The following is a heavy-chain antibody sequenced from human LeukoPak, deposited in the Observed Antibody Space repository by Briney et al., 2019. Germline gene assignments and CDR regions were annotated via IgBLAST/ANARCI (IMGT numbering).Heavy chain of an antibody. CDR2: SNHSGST. V-gene: IGHV4-34*01. CDR3: ARGLPIISMLRGVKPSVMFDS. CDR1: GGSFSGYY. J-gene: IGHJ5*01. D-gene: IGHD3-10*01. Sequence: SETLSLTCAAYGGSFSGYYWSWIRQPPGKGLEWIGESNHSGSTNYNPSLKSRLSISIDTSKNHFALRLSSVTAADTAVYYCARGLPIISMLRGVKPSVMFDSWGQGTLVTVSS.